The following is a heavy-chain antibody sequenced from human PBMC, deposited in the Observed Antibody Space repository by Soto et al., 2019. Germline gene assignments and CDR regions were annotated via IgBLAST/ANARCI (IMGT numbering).Heavy chain of an antibody. CDR3: AKVFSFSSFGGYYLDY. J-gene: IGHJ4*02. D-gene: IGHD3-10*01. Sequence: EVQLLESGGGLVQPGGSLRLSCAASGFTFSSYAMSWVRQAPGKGLEWVSAISGSGGSTYYADSVKGRFTISRDNSKNTLYLQMNSLRAEDTAVYYCAKVFSFSSFGGYYLDYWGQGTLVTVSS. V-gene: IGHV3-23*01. CDR1: GFTFSSYA. CDR2: ISGSGGST.